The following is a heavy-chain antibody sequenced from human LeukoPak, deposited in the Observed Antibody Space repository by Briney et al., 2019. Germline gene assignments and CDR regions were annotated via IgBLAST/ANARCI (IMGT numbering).Heavy chain of an antibody. CDR3: ARQHYDFWSGYVDY. CDR1: GGSISSSSYY. CDR2: IYYSGST. D-gene: IGHD3-3*01. J-gene: IGHJ4*02. Sequence: KSSETLSLTCTGSGGSISSSSYYWGWIRQPPGKGLEWVGSIYYSGSTYYNPSLKSRVTISVDTSKNQFSLKLSSVTAADTAVYYCARQHYDFWSGYVDYWGQGTLVTVSS. V-gene: IGHV4-39*01.